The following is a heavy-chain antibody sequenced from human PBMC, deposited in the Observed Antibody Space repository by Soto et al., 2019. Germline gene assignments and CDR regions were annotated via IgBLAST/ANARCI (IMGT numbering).Heavy chain of an antibody. V-gene: IGHV3-23*01. J-gene: IGHJ4*02. CDR3: AKEQAQNSADTSSIFDY. Sequence: EVLLLESGGGLVEPGGSLRLSWSASGFTFSSYPMTWVRQAPGKGLEWVSSISGSGRSTYYADSVKVRFTISRDNSKNTFYLQMNSLRAEDTAVYYCAKEQAQNSADTSSIFDYWGKGTLVTVSS. CDR2: ISGSGRST. CDR1: GFTFSSYP. D-gene: IGHD2-2*01.